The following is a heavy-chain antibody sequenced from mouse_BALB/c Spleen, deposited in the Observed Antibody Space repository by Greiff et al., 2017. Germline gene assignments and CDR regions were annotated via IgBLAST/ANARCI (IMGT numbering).Heavy chain of an antibody. Sequence: VQLQQSGPELVKPGASVKMSCKASGYTFTSYVMHWVKQKPGQGLEWIGYINPYNDGTKYNEKFKGKATLTSDKSSSTAYMELSSLTSEDSAVYYCATTVVAKGLAYWGQGTLVTVSA. CDR3: ATTVVAKGLAY. J-gene: IGHJ3*01. D-gene: IGHD1-1*01. V-gene: IGHV1-14*01. CDR2: INPYNDGT. CDR1: GYTFTSYV.